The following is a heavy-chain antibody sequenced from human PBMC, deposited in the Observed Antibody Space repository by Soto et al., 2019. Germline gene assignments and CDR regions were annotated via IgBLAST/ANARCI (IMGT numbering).Heavy chain of an antibody. Sequence: ASVKVSCKASGYTFTSYGISWVRQAPGQGLEWMGWISAYNGNTNYAQKLQGRVTMTTDTSTSTAYMELRSLRSDDTAVYYCARWINGALDEGFDYWGQGTLVTVSS. V-gene: IGHV1-18*01. D-gene: IGHD5-12*01. J-gene: IGHJ4*02. CDR3: ARWINGALDEGFDY. CDR2: ISAYNGNT. CDR1: GYTFTSYG.